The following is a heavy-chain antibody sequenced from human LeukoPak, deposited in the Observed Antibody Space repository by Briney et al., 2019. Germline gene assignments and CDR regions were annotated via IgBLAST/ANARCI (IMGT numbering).Heavy chain of an antibody. Sequence: GASVKVSCKASGYTFTSYGISWVRQAPGQGLEWMGWISAYNGNTSYAQKLQGRVTMTTDTSTSTAYMELRSLRSDDTAVCYCAIVSTELSDAFDIWGQGTMVTVSS. D-gene: IGHD5/OR15-5a*01. V-gene: IGHV1-18*01. CDR3: AIVSTELSDAFDI. CDR1: GYTFTSYG. CDR2: ISAYNGNT. J-gene: IGHJ3*02.